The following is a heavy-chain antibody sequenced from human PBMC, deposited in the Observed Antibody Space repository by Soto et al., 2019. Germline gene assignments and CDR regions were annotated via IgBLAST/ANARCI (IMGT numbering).Heavy chain of an antibody. J-gene: IGHJ6*02. Sequence: QVHLVQSGAEVRKPGASVLVSCKASGYTFTSYGVNWVRQAPGQGLEWMGWISPYNGNTNYAQKLQGRLNMTTDTSTSTAYMELRSLRSDDTAVYYCARDSDQGYYNGMDVWGQGTTVTVSS. D-gene: IGHD3-10*01. CDR3: ARDSDQGYYNGMDV. CDR1: GYTFTSYG. V-gene: IGHV1-18*04. CDR2: ISPYNGNT.